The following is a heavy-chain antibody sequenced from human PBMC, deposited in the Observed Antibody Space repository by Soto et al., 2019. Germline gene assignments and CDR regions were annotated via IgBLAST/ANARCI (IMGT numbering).Heavy chain of an antibody. CDR2: IIPIFGTA. CDR1: GGTFSSYA. V-gene: IGHV1-69*06. Sequence: QVQLVQSGAEVKKPGSSVKVSCKASGGTFSSYAISWVRQAPGQGLEWMGGIIPIFGTANYAQKFQGRVTITADKSTSTAYMELSSLRSEDTSVYYCARAPLAVAGTGPNFDYWGQGNLVTVSS. J-gene: IGHJ4*02. CDR3: ARAPLAVAGTGPNFDY. D-gene: IGHD6-19*01.